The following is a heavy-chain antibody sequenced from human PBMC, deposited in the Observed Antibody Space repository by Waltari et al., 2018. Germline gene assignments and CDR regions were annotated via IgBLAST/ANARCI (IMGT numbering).Heavy chain of an antibody. D-gene: IGHD6-13*01. CDR3: AKDSQQQLVPDAFDI. CDR2: ISYDGSNK. J-gene: IGHJ3*02. Sequence: QVQLVESGGGVVQPGRSLRLSCAASGFTFSSYGMHWVRQAPGKGLEWVAVISYDGSNKYYADSMKGRFTISRDNSKNTLYLQMNSLRAEDTAVYYCAKDSQQQLVPDAFDIWGQGTMVTVSS. CDR1: GFTFSSYG. V-gene: IGHV3-30*18.